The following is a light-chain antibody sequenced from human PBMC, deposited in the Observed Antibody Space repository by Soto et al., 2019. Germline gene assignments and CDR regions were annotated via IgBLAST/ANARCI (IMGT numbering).Light chain of an antibody. CDR3: QQYGTSAIT. CDR1: QSVISRY. J-gene: IGKJ5*01. Sequence: EIVLTQSPGTLSLSPGERSTLSCSASQSVISRYLAWYQQKPGQAPRLLMSGASTRAAGIPDRFSGDGSGTDFTLTISRLEPEDFAVYYCQQYGTSAITFGQGTRLEIK. CDR2: GAS. V-gene: IGKV3-20*01.